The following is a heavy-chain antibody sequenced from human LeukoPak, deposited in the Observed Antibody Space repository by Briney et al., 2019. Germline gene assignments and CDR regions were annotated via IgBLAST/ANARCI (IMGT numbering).Heavy chain of an antibody. D-gene: IGHD5-18*01. V-gene: IGHV4-31*03. Sequence: SETLSLTCTVSGGSISSGGYHWRWIRQHPGKGLEWIGYIYYSGSTYYNPSVKSRLTISEDTSRDQFSLKLNSVTAADTAVYCCARSRIQLWNSPFDYWGQGTLVTVSS. CDR1: GGSISSGGYH. CDR3: ARSRIQLWNSPFDY. J-gene: IGHJ4*02. CDR2: IYYSGST.